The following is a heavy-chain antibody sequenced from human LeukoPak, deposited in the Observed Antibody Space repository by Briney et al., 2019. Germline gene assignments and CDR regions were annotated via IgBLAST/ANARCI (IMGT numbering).Heavy chain of an antibody. Sequence: SETLSLTCTVPGGSISSYYWSWIRQPPGKGLEWIGYIYYSGSTNYNPSLKSRVTISVDTSKNQFSLKLSSVTAADTAVYYCASAVYSSSWFDPWGQGTLVTVSS. V-gene: IGHV4-59*08. D-gene: IGHD6-6*01. CDR2: IYYSGST. CDR3: ASAVYSSSWFDP. J-gene: IGHJ5*02. CDR1: GGSISSYY.